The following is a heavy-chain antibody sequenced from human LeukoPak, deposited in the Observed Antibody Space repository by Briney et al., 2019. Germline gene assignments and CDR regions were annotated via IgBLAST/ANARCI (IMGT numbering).Heavy chain of an antibody. J-gene: IGHJ4*02. CDR3: ARDHRSVIDY. D-gene: IGHD4-17*01. CDR1: GFTFKIYG. V-gene: IGHV3-48*03. Sequence: GGSLRLSCAASGFTFKIYGINWVRQAPGQGLGWVSYISSGAGYIYYADSVKGRFTISRDNAENSLYLQMNSLRAEDTAVYYCARDHRSVIDYWGQGTLVTVSS. CDR2: ISSGAGYI.